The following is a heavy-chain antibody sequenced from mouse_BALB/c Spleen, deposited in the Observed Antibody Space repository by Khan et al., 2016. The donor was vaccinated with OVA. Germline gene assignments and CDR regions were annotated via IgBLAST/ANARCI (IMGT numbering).Heavy chain of an antibody. D-gene: IGHD2-1*01. J-gene: IGHJ3*02. CDR2: ISSDGDYT. CDR3: ARSPYGNFGY. V-gene: IGHV5-9-3*01. Sequence: EVELVESGGGLVKPGGSLKLSCEVSGFTFSTYAMSWVRQTPEKRLEWVASISSDGDYTFYLDSVKGRFTISRDNAKNTLYLEMSSLRSDDTAMFYCARSPYGNFGYGGQGTLVTVAA. CDR1: GFTFSTYA.